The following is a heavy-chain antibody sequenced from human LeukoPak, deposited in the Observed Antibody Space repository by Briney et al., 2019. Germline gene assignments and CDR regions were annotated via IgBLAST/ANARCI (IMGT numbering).Heavy chain of an antibody. D-gene: IGHD3-9*01. CDR2: INPNSGGT. V-gene: IGHV1-2*06. CDR1: GYTFTGYY. Sequence: EASVKVSCKASGYTFTGYYMHWVRQAPGQGLEWMGRINPNSGGTNYAQKFQGRVTMTRDTSISTAYMELSRLRSDDTAVYYCARDRGRSLILTGSRAFDYWGQGTLVTVSS. J-gene: IGHJ4*02. CDR3: ARDRGRSLILTGSRAFDY.